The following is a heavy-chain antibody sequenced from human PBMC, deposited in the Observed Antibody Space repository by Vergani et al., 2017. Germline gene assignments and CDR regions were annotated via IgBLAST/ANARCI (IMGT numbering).Heavy chain of an antibody. Sequence: QVQLQQWGAGLLKPSETLSLTCAVYGGSFSGYYWSWIRQPPGKGLEWIGELNHSGSTNYNPSLKSRVTISVDTSKNQFSLKLSSVTAADTAVYYCARESMPMTTVTTYKYRGYFQHWGQGTLVTVSS. V-gene: IGHV4-34*01. CDR3: ARESMPMTTVTTYKYRGYFQH. CDR2: LNHSGST. D-gene: IGHD4-17*01. CDR1: GGSFSGYY. J-gene: IGHJ1*01.